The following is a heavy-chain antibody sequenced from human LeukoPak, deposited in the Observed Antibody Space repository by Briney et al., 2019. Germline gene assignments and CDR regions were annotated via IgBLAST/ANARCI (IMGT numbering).Heavy chain of an antibody. V-gene: IGHV3-21*01. CDR3: ARDVTFGY. J-gene: IGHJ4*02. D-gene: IGHD3/OR15-3a*01. CDR2: ISSSSSYT. Sequence: GGSLRLSCAASGFTFSSYSMNWVRQAPGKGLEWVSSISSSSSYTYYADSVKGRFTISRDNAKNSLYLQMNSLRAEDTAVYYCARDVTFGYWGQGTLVTVSS. CDR1: GFTFSSYS.